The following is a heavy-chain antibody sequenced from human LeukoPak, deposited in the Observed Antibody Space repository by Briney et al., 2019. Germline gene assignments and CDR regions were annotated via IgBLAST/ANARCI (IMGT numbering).Heavy chain of an antibody. D-gene: IGHD6-13*01. CDR2: IKRKTDGGTT. Sequence: PGGSLRLSCAASGFTFSNAWMTWVGQAPGKGLEWVGRIKRKTDGGTTDYAAPVKGRFTISRDDSKNTLYLEMNSLKTEDTAVYYCTSTLGYWGQGTLVTVSS. J-gene: IGHJ4*02. CDR3: TSTLGY. V-gene: IGHV3-15*01. CDR1: GFTFSNAW.